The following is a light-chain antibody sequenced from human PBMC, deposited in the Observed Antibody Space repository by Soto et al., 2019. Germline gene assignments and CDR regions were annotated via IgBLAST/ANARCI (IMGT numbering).Light chain of an antibody. CDR1: QSVSSF. CDR2: DAS. CDR3: QQGSNWPPGLT. Sequence: EIVLTQSPATLSLSPGERATLSCRASQSVSSFLAWYQQKPGQAPRLLIYDASIRATGIPARFSGSGSGTDFTLTISSLEPEDFAVYYCQQGSNWPPGLTFGGGTMVEIK. V-gene: IGKV3-11*01. J-gene: IGKJ4*01.